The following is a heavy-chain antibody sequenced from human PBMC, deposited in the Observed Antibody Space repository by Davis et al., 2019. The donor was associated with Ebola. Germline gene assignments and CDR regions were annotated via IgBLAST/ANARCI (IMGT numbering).Heavy chain of an antibody. CDR2: ISGSGSTI. D-gene: IGHD3-10*01. J-gene: IGHJ3*02. CDR1: GFTFSSYA. CDR3: ARVRGAFDI. V-gene: IGHV3-23*01. Sequence: GGSLSLSCAASGFTFSSYAMSWVRQAPGKGLEWVSAISGSGSTIYYADSVKGRFTISRDNAKNSLYLQMNSLRAEDTAVYYCARVRGAFDIWGQGTMVTVSS.